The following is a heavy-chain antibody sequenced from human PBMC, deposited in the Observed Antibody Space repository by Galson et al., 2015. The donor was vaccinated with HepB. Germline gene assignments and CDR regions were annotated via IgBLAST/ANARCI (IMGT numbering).Heavy chain of an antibody. D-gene: IGHD5-24*01. J-gene: IGHJ4*02. CDR2: INTYNGNT. CDR1: GNTLSRYS. Sequence: SVKVSCKASGNTLSRYSISWVRQAPRKGLEWMGWINTYNGNTKYLQKYQGRVTMTIDKSTRTAYMELRSLRSDDTAMYYCARGGMATIGGPTFDYWGQGTLVTVSS. CDR3: ARGGMATIGGPTFDY. V-gene: IGHV1-18*01.